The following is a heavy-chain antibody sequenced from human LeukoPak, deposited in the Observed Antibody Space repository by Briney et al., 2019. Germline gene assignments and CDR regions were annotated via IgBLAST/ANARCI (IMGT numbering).Heavy chain of an antibody. CDR2: INHSGST. V-gene: IGHV4-34*01. CDR1: GGSFSGYY. CDR3: ARWGVLLRARGSDY. Sequence: SETLSLTCAVYGGSFSGYYWGWIRQPPGKGLEWIGEINHSGSTNYNPPLKSRVTISVDTSKNQFSLKLSSVTAADTAVYYCARWGVLLRARGSDYWGQGTLVTVSS. D-gene: IGHD3-10*01. J-gene: IGHJ4*02.